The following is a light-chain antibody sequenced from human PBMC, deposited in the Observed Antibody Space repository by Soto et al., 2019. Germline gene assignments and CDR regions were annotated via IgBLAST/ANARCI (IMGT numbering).Light chain of an antibody. Sequence: EIVFTQSPGTLSLSPGEGATLSCRASQSVSSYLAWYQQKVGQAPRLLIYGASSRATGTPARFSGGGSGADFTLTINRXEAEDFAVYFCQQYGSSPLTFGGGTKVDIK. V-gene: IGKV3-20*01. CDR2: GAS. CDR1: QSVSSY. J-gene: IGKJ4*01. CDR3: QQYGSSPLT.